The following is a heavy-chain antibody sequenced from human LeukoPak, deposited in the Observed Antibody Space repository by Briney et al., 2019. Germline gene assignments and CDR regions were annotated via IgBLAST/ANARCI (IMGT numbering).Heavy chain of an antibody. Sequence: GGSLRLSCAASGFTFSSYWMHWVRQAPGKGLVWVSRINSDGSSTSYADSVKGRLTISRDNAKNTLYLQMNSLRAEDTAVYYCASEYYYDSSGYSAFDYWGQGTLVTVSS. CDR1: GFTFSSYW. D-gene: IGHD3-22*01. CDR2: INSDGSST. V-gene: IGHV3-74*01. CDR3: ASEYYYDSSGYSAFDY. J-gene: IGHJ4*02.